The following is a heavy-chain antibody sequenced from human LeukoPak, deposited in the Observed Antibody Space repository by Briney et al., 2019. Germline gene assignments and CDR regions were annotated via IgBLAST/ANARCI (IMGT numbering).Heavy chain of an antibody. J-gene: IGHJ4*02. D-gene: IGHD1-14*01. CDR2: IYDSGST. CDR1: GDSITSNY. CDR3: ARDRPGTTSLEY. V-gene: IGHV4-59*01. Sequence: PSETLSLTCTVSGDSITSNYWSWIRQPPGKGLEWIGYIYDSGSTKYNPSLKSRVTISVDTSKNQFFLRLTSVTAADTAVYYCARDRPGTTSLEYWGQGTLVTVSS.